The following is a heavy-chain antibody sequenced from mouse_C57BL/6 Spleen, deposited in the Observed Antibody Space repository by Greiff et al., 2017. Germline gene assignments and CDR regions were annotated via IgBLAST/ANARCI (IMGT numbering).Heavy chain of an antibody. Sequence: QVQLQQPGAELVKPGASVKMSCKASGYTFTSYWITWVKQRPGQGLEWIGDIYPGSGSTNYNEKFKSKATLTVDTSSSTAYMQLSSLTSEDSAVYYCARGGNYYCSSYGHYFDDWGQGTTLTVSS. J-gene: IGHJ2*01. CDR1: GYTFTSYW. V-gene: IGHV1-55*01. CDR2: IYPGSGST. D-gene: IGHD1-1*01. CDR3: ARGGNYYCSSYGHYFDD.